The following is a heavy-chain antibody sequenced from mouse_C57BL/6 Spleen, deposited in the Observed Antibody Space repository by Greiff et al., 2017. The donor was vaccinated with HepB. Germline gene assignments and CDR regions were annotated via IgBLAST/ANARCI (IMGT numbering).Heavy chain of an antibody. J-gene: IGHJ4*01. CDR3: ARSRDYDGYAMDY. CDR1: GYTFTSYW. Sequence: VQLQQPGAELVKPGASVKMSCKASGYTFTSYWITWVKQRPGQGLEWIGDIYPGSGSTNYNEKFKSKATLTVDTSSSTAYMQLSSLTSEDSAVYYCARSRDYDGYAMDYWGQGTSVTVSS. CDR2: IYPGSGST. V-gene: IGHV1-55*01. D-gene: IGHD2-4*01.